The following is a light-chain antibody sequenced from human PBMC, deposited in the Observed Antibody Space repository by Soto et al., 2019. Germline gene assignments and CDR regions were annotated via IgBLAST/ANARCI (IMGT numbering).Light chain of an antibody. Sequence: EVVRTQSPATLSVSPGERATLSCRTSQSVSTNLAWYQQKVGQAPRLLMYGASVRATGVPTRFSGSGSGTVFTLTISSLQSEDFATYYCQQLNSYPPTFGQGTKVDIK. V-gene: IGKV3-15*01. CDR2: GAS. J-gene: IGKJ1*01. CDR1: QSVSTN. CDR3: QQLNSYPPT.